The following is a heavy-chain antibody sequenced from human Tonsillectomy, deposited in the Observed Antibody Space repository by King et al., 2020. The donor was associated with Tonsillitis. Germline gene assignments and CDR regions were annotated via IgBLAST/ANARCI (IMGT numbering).Heavy chain of an antibody. V-gene: IGHV3-23*04. CDR2: IVGSADNT. CDR3: ATYPRSFDY. Sequence: VQLVESGGGLVQPGGSLRLSCAASGFTFSDYAMSWVRQAPGKGREWVSAIVGSADNTNYADSVKGRFTISRDNSKKTLYLQMNSLRAEDTAVYYCATYPRSFDYWGQGTLVTVSS. CDR1: GFTFSDYA. J-gene: IGHJ4*02.